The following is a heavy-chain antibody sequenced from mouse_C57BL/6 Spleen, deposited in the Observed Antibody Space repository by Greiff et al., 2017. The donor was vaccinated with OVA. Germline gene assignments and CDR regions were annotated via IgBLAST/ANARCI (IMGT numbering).Heavy chain of an antibody. CDR1: GYTFTSYW. Sequence: VQLQQPGAELVKPGASVKLSCKASGYTFTSYWMHWVKQRPGRGLEWIGRIDPNSGGTTYNEKFKSKATLTVDKPSSTAYMQLSSLTSEDSAVYDCARSGLLSYYYAMDYWGQGTSVTVSS. CDR2: IDPNSGGT. V-gene: IGHV1-72*01. D-gene: IGHD2-3*01. CDR3: ARSGLLSYYYAMDY. J-gene: IGHJ4*01.